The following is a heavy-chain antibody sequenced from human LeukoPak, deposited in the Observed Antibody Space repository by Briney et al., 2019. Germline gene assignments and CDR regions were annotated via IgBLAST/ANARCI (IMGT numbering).Heavy chain of an antibody. CDR3: ARGPVSQLYGMDV. V-gene: IGHV1-69*04. J-gene: IGHJ6*02. D-gene: IGHD1-1*01. CDR2: IIPILGIA. CDR1: GGTFSSYA. Sequence: GSSVKVSCKASGGTFSSYAISWVRQAPGQGLEWMGRIIPILGIANYAQKSQGRVTITADKSTSTAYMELSSLRSEDTAVYYCARGPVSQLYGMDVWGQGTTVTVSS.